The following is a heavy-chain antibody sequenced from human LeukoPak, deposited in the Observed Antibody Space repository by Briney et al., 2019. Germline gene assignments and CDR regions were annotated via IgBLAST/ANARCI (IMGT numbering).Heavy chain of an antibody. CDR2: ISDVRRAE. J-gene: IGHJ4*02. CDR1: GFSLNNYW. D-gene: IGHD1-1*01. V-gene: IGHV3-7*01. Sequence: GGSLRLSCAVSGFSLNNYWMKWVRQAPGKGLEGVASISDVRRAEYYVDSVKGRFSISRDDAKNSLSLQMNSLRVDDTAAYYCARKQLYHGDLHSWGQGTLVSVSS. CDR3: ARKQLYHGDLHS.